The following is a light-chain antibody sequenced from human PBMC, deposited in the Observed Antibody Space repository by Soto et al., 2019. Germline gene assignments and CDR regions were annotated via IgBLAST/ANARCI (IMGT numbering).Light chain of an antibody. J-gene: IGKJ2*01. V-gene: IGKV1-39*01. CDR2: AAS. CDR3: QQTFTTPYT. CDR1: QSISSS. Sequence: DIQMTQSPSSLSASVGDSVTITCRASQSISSSLNWYQQKPGKAPRLLIYAASTLQSGVPSGFSGSGSGTDFALTISSLQPENFATYYCQQTFTTPYTFGQGTKV.